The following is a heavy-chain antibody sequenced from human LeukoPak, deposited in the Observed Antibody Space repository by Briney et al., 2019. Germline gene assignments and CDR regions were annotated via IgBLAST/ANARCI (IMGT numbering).Heavy chain of an antibody. J-gene: IGHJ4*02. V-gene: IGHV3-7*01. CDR3: ASRYYGSGSYYSDFDY. Sequence: GSLRLSCAASGFTFSSYWMSWVRQARGKGLEWVGNIKQDGSEKYYVDSVKGRFTISRDNAKNSLYLQMNSLRAEDTAVYYCASRYYGSGSYYSDFDYWGQGTLVTVSS. D-gene: IGHD3-10*01. CDR2: IKQDGSEK. CDR1: GFTFSSYW.